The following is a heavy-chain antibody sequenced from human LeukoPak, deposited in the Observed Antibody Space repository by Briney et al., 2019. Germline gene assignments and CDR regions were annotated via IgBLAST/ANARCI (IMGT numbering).Heavy chain of an antibody. CDR3: TGVSRSSWYDY. CDR1: GFTFSNAW. Sequence: GGSMRLSCAASGFTFSNAWMSWVRQAPGKGLEWVGRIKSKTDGGTPDYAAPVKGRFTISRDDSKNTLYLQMNSLKTEDTAVYYCTGVSRSSWYDYWGQGTLVTVSS. V-gene: IGHV3-15*01. J-gene: IGHJ4*02. CDR2: IKSKTDGGTP. D-gene: IGHD6-13*01.